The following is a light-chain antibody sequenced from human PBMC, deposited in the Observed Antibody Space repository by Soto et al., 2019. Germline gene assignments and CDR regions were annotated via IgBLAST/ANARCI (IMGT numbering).Light chain of an antibody. CDR1: SSDVGGYNY. V-gene: IGLV2-8*01. Sequence: QSALTQPASASGSPGQSVAISCTGTSSDVGGYNYVSWYQQHPGQAPKLMIYEVNKRPSGVPDRFSGYQSGNTASQTVSGHQAGDEADYYCSSYAGSSNVFGTGTKLTV. J-gene: IGLJ1*01. CDR3: SSYAGSSNV. CDR2: EVN.